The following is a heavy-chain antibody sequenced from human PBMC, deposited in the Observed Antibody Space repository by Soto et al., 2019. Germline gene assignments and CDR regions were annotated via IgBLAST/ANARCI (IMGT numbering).Heavy chain of an antibody. Sequence: QVLLEQFGAEVRKPGASVNVSCKTSGYTFRSYAMHWVRQAPGQRLEWMGWINPGTGQKKYSQKMQGRVTLTSDASAHTAYMELSRLTSEDTAVYYCARADGYNFDTWFDPWGQGPWSPSPQ. J-gene: IGHJ5*02. CDR2: INPGTGQK. CDR1: GYTFRSYA. D-gene: IGHD1-1*01. V-gene: IGHV1-3*01. CDR3: ARADGYNFDTWFDP.